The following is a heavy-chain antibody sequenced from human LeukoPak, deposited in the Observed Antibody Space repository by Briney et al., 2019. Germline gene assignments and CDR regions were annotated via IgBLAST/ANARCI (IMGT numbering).Heavy chain of an antibody. CDR1: GFSLSTTGMC. V-gene: IGHV2-70*11. CDR2: IDWDDNK. Sequence: SGPTLVNPTQTLTLTCTFSGFSLSTTGMCVSWIRQPPGKALECLARIDWDDNKYYSTSLKTRLTISKDTSKNQVVLTMTNMDPVDTATYYCARIQGAAAFDYWGQGTLVTVSS. J-gene: IGHJ4*02. CDR3: ARIQGAAAFDY. D-gene: IGHD6-13*01.